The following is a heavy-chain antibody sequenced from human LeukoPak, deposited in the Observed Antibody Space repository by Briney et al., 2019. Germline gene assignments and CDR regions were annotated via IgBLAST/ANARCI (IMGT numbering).Heavy chain of an antibody. CDR2: ISYDGGNK. V-gene: IGHV3-30*18. D-gene: IGHD2-15*01. CDR3: AKSYCSGGSCYGYFDY. Sequence: GGSLRLSCAASGFTFSSYGMHWVRQAPGKGLEWVAVISYDGGNKYYADSVKGRFTISRDNSKNTLYLQMNSLRAEDTAVYYCAKSYCSGGSCYGYFDYWGQGTLVTVSS. J-gene: IGHJ4*02. CDR1: GFTFSSYG.